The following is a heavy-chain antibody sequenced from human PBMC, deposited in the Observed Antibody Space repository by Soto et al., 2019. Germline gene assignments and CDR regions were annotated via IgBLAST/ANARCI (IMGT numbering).Heavy chain of an antibody. V-gene: IGHV3-23*01. Sequence: GGSLRLSCAASGFTFSSYAMSWVRQAPGKGLEWVSAISGSGGSTYYADSVKGRFTISRDNSKNTLYLQMNSLRAEDTAVYYCAKGRPLKYYYDSSDFHWDYFDYWGQGTLVTVSS. CDR1: GFTFSSYA. D-gene: IGHD3-22*01. CDR2: ISGSGGST. CDR3: AKGRPLKYYYDSSDFHWDYFDY. J-gene: IGHJ4*02.